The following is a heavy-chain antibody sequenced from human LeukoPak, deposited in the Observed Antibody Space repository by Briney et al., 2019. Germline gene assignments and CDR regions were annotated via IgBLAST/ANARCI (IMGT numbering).Heavy chain of an antibody. CDR1: GGSISDYS. V-gene: IGHV4-4*08. CDR2: IYTSGSA. J-gene: IGHJ5*02. CDR3: ARDLRSYDFWSGYFNWFDP. D-gene: IGHD3-3*01. Sequence: SETLSLTCTVSGGSISDYSWSWIRQPPGKGLEWIGRIYTSGSANYNPSLKSRVTISVDTSKNQFSLKLSSVTAADTAVYYCARDLRSYDFWSGYFNWFDPWGQGTLVTVSS.